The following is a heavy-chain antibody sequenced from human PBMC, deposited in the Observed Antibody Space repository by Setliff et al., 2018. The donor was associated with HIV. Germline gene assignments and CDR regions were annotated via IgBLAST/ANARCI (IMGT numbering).Heavy chain of an antibody. Sequence: SDTLSLTCTVSGGSISSDYWSWIRQPAGKGLEWIGRVYISGSTNYSPSLRSRVTMSVDTSKNQVSLKLSSVTAADTAVYYCARSLLPSITVAGTIGYWGQGSLVTVSS. CDR3: ARSLLPSITVAGTIGY. V-gene: IGHV4-4*07. D-gene: IGHD6-19*01. J-gene: IGHJ4*02. CDR2: VYISGST. CDR1: GGSISSDY.